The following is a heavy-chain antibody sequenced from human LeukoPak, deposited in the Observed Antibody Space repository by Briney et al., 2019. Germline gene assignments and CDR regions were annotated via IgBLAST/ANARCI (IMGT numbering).Heavy chain of an antibody. CDR3: ARLYSSGWRYFDY. D-gene: IGHD6-19*01. V-gene: IGHV3-7*01. J-gene: IGHJ4*02. Sequence: GGSLRLSCAASGFIFSSYWMSWVRQAPGKGLEWVANIKQDGSEKYYVDSVKGRFTISRDNAKNSLYLQMNSLRAEDTAVYYCARLYSSGWRYFDYWGQGTLVTVSS. CDR2: IKQDGSEK. CDR1: GFIFSSYW.